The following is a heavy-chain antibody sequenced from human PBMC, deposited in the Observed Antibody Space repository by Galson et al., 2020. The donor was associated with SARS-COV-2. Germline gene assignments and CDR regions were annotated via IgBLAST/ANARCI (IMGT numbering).Heavy chain of an antibody. Sequence: GGSLRLSCAASGFTFSSYWMSWVRQAPGKGLEWVANIKQDGSEKYYVDSVKGRFTISRENAKNSLYLQMNSLRAEDTAVYYCARDCYGSGSYDYYYYYDMDVWGQGTTVTVSS. CDR3: ARDCYGSGSYDYYYYYDMDV. V-gene: IGHV3-7*03. CDR1: GFTFSSYW. D-gene: IGHD3-10*01. J-gene: IGHJ6*02. CDR2: IKQDGSEK.